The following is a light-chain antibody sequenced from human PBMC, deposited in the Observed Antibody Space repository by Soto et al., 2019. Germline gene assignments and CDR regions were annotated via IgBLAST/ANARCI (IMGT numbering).Light chain of an antibody. J-gene: IGKJ1*01. CDR1: QGISSW. V-gene: IGKV1-12*01. CDR2: ASA. Sequence: DMQMAQSPSCVSACGGDRVTITCRASQGISSWLAWYQQKPGKAPKLLIYASASLQSGVPSRFSGCGSGTDFTLTISSLQPEDFATYYCQQANSFHQTVGQGTKVEIK. CDR3: QQANSFHQT.